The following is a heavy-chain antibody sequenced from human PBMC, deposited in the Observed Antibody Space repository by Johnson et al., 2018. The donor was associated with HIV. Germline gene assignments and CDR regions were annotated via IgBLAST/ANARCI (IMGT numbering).Heavy chain of an antibody. V-gene: IGHV3-30*04. Sequence: QVQLVESGGAVVQPGRSLRVSCAASGFTFRSYAMHWVRQAPGKGLEWVAVISYDGGATDYPAPVKDRFTISRDDSKNTLYLQINSLKTDDTGVYYCSREVYQMTAFDIWGQGTVVTVSS. J-gene: IGHJ3*02. CDR3: SREVYQMTAFDI. D-gene: IGHD2-2*01. CDR2: ISYDGGAT. CDR1: GFTFRSYA.